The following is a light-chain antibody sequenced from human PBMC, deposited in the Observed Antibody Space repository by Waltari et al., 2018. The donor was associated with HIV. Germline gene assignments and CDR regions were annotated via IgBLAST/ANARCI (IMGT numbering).Light chain of an antibody. J-gene: IGLJ1*01. Sequence: SYVLSQPPSVSVAPGKTASVTCGGDNIGAKSVHWYQQGPGQAPLLIIFYNSDRPSGSAERFSGSNSVGAATLTITRVEAGDEADYYCQVWDPLSDHPVFGTGTKVTVL. CDR2: YNS. CDR3: QVWDPLSDHPV. V-gene: IGLV3-21*04. CDR1: NIGAKS.